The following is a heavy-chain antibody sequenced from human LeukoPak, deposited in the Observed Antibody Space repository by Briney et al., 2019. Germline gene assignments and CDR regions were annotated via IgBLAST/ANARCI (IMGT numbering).Heavy chain of an antibody. CDR1: GYTFTSYY. Sequence: ASVKVSCKASGYTFTSYYMHWVRQAPGQGLEWMGIINPSGGSTSYAQKFQGRVTMTRDTSTSTIYMELSSLRSEDTAVYYCARETPVGRTAFDPWGQGTLVTVSS. V-gene: IGHV1-46*01. J-gene: IGHJ5*02. CDR3: ARETPVGRTAFDP. CDR2: INPSGGST. D-gene: IGHD1-26*01.